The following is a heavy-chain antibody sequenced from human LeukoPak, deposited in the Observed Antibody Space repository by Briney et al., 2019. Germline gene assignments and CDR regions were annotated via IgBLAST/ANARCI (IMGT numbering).Heavy chain of an antibody. Sequence: NPGGSLRLSCAASGFTFSDYYMSWIRQAPGKGLEWVSCISSSGSTIYYADSVKGRFTISRDNAKNSLYLQMNNLRVEDTAVYYCARDQPIGYNYGYPFDNWGQGTLVTVSS. CDR1: GFTFSDYY. J-gene: IGHJ4*02. D-gene: IGHD5-18*01. V-gene: IGHV3-11*04. CDR3: ARDQPIGYNYGYPFDN. CDR2: ISSSGSTI.